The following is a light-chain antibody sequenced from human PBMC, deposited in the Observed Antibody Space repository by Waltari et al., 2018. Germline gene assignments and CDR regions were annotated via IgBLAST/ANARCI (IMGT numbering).Light chain of an antibody. Sequence: QSVLTQPPSASGTPGQRVTISCSGSSSNIGSETVNWYQQLPGTAPKLLIYSNDPRPAGVPDRLSGSKSGTAASLAISGLQSEDEADYGCATRDDSLNVVVFGGGTKLTVL. CDR1: SSNIGSET. CDR3: ATRDDSLNVVV. V-gene: IGLV1-44*01. CDR2: SND. J-gene: IGLJ2*01.